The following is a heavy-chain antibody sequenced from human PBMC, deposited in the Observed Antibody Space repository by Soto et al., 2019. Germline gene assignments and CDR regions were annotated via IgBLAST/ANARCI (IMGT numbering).Heavy chain of an antibody. CDR1: GFTFSDYY. V-gene: IGHV3-23*01. D-gene: IGHD6-19*01. CDR2: ISGSGGST. Sequence: GGSLRLSCAASGFTFSDYYMSWIRQAPGKGLEWVSYISGSGGSTYYADSVKGRFTISRDNSKNTLYLQMNSLRAEDTAVYYCAKDLSSGWSYYFDYWGQGTLVTVSS. CDR3: AKDLSSGWSYYFDY. J-gene: IGHJ4*02.